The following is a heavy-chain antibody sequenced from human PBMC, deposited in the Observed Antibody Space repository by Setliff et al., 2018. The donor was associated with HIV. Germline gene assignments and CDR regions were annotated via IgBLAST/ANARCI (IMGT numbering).Heavy chain of an antibody. CDR3: ASGREAVAGALHFDY. D-gene: IGHD6-19*01. CDR1: GGSISSYF. V-gene: IGHV4-4*08. J-gene: IGHJ4*02. Sequence: LSLTCTVSGGSISSYFWSWIRQPPGKGLEWIGYIYTNGSTNYNPSLKSRVTISVDTSKNQFSLKLNSVTAADTAVYYCASGREAVAGALHFDYWGQGPLVTVSS. CDR2: IYTNGST.